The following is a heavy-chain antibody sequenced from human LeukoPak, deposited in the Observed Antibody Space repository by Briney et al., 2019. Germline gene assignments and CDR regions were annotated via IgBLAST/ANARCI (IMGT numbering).Heavy chain of an antibody. J-gene: IGHJ4*02. V-gene: IGHV3-30*04. CDR3: AREVLIVLEPAANTIDY. Sequence: GGSLRLSCAASGFTFSSYAMHWVRQAPGKGLEWVAVISYDGSNKYYADSVKGRFTVSRDNAKNSLFLQMNNLRVEDTAVYFCAREVLIVLEPAANTIDYWGQGTRVTVSS. CDR1: GFTFSSYA. D-gene: IGHD2-2*01. CDR2: ISYDGSNK.